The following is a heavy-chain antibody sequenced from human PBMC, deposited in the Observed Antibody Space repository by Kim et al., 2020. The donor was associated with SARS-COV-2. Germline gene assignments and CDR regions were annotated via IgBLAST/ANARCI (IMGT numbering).Heavy chain of an antibody. CDR3: ARGDHGGFDP. Sequence: GGSLRLSCAASGFTVSTTYMKWVRQAPGKGLEWVSIIYSGGSTYYADSVRGRFTISRDNSKNTLYLQMNSLRAEDTAVHYCARGDHGGFDPWGQGTLVTVSS. D-gene: IGHD2-21*01. CDR2: IYSGGST. V-gene: IGHV3-53*01. J-gene: IGHJ5*02. CDR1: GFTVSTTY.